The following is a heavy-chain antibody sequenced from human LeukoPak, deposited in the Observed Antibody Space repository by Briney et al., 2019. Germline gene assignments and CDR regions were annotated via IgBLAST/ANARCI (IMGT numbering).Heavy chain of an antibody. J-gene: IGHJ4*02. Sequence: ASVKVSCKASGYTFTGCYMHWVRQAPGQGLEWMGWINPNSGGTNYAQKFQGRVTMTRDTSISTAYMELSRLRSDDTAVYYCARDKGSSIAALFDYWGQGTLVTVSS. CDR1: GYTFTGCY. CDR2: INPNSGGT. V-gene: IGHV1-2*02. CDR3: ARDKGSSIAALFDY. D-gene: IGHD6-6*01.